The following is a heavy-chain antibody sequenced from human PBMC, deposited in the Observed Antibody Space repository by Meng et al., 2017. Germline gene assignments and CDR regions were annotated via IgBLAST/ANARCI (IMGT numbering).Heavy chain of an antibody. CDR3: ARMSSSWYLYYYYYGMDV. J-gene: IGHJ6*02. Sequence: SGPTLVKPTETLTLTCTVSGFSLSNARMGVSWIRQPPGKALEWLAHIFSNDEKSYSTSLKSRLTISKDTSKSQVVLTMTNMDPVDTATYYCARMSSSWYLYYYYYGMDVWGQGTLVTVSS. V-gene: IGHV2-26*01. CDR1: GFSLSNARMG. D-gene: IGHD6-13*01. CDR2: IFSNDEK.